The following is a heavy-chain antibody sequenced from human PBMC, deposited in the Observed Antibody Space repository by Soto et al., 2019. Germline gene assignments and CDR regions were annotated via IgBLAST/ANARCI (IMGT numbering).Heavy chain of an antibody. D-gene: IGHD3-10*01. CDR3: AKDSRVRGVINMADGY. Sequence: LILSCAASGFNFDDYGMNWVRQAPGKGLEWVSGISWNSGTIGYADSVKGRFTISRDNAKNSLYLQMNSLRTEDTALYYCAKDSRVRGVINMADGYWGQGTLVTVSS. CDR1: GFNFDDYG. V-gene: IGHV3-9*01. CDR2: ISWNSGTI. J-gene: IGHJ4*02.